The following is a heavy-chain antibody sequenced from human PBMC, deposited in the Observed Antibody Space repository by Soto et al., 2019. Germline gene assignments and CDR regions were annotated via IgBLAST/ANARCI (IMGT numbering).Heavy chain of an antibody. V-gene: IGHV4-59*13. J-gene: IGHJ6*02. Sequence: SETVALTCTVSGCSIGRYHWRLIRQPPGKGLEWIGYMYNTGSTIYNPSLKSRVTISVDTSKNQFSLKPNSVTAADTAVYYCARDLWGYCGADCYPLDVWGQGTTVTVS. CDR2: MYNTGST. D-gene: IGHD2-21*02. CDR1: GCSIGRYH. CDR3: ARDLWGYCGADCYPLDV.